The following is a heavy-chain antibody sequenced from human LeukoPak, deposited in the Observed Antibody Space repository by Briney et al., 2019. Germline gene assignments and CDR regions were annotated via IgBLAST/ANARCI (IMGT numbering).Heavy chain of an antibody. CDR1: GYTFTDYY. CDR3: ARADRLDGAPYLIGP. D-gene: IGHD2-21*01. Sequence: ASVKVSCKTSGYTFTDYYMHWVRQAPGQGLEWMGWINPNSGVTSSAQKFQGRVTMTRDTSITTAYMEVRWLTSDDTAIYYCARADRLDGAPYLIGPWGQGTLVTVSS. J-gene: IGHJ5*02. V-gene: IGHV1-2*02. CDR2: INPNSGVT.